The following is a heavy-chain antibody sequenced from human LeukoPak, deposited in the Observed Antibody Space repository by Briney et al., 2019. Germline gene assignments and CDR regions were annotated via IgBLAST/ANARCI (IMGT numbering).Heavy chain of an antibody. CDR2: IWSDGSRK. J-gene: IGHJ4*02. V-gene: IGHV3-33*01. CDR3: ARDKGYCTGGNCYSYFDY. CDR1: GISFSSSG. Sequence: GGSLRLSCAASGISFSSSGMQWVRQAPGKGLEWVAVIWSDGSRKYYADSVKGRFTISRGNSKNTLYLQMDSLTAEDTAVYYCARDKGYCTGGNCYSYFDYWGQGTLVSVSS. D-gene: IGHD2-15*01.